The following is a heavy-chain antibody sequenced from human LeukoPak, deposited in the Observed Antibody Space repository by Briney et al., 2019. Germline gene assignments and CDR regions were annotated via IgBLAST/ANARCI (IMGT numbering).Heavy chain of an antibody. V-gene: IGHV5-51*01. CDR1: GYRFTSYW. CDR2: IYPGDSDT. Sequence: GESLKISCKGSGYRFTSYWIGWMRQMPGKGLEWMGIIYPGDSDTRYSPSFRGQVTISADKSTSTAYLQWRSLWASDTAMYYCARGAIPAAVTGGADFDYWGQGTLVTVSS. J-gene: IGHJ4*02. D-gene: IGHD6-13*01. CDR3: ARGAIPAAVTGGADFDY.